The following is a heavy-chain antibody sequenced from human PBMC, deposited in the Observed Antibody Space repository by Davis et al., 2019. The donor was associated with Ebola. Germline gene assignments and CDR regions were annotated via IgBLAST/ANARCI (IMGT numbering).Heavy chain of an antibody. CDR2: ISAYNGNT. CDR3: ARDLGSNWNYHWFDP. J-gene: IGHJ5*01. V-gene: IGHV1-18*01. Sequence: ASVKVSCKASGYTFTSYGISWVRQAPGQGLEWMGWISAYNGNTNYAQKLQGRVTMTTDTSTSTAYMELRSLRSDDTAVYYCARDLGSNWNYHWFDPWGQGTQVTVSS. D-gene: IGHD1-7*01. CDR1: GYTFTSYG.